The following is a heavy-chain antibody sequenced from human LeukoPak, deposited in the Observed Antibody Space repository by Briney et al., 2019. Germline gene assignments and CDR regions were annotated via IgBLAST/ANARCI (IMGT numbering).Heavy chain of an antibody. J-gene: IGHJ3*02. D-gene: IGHD5-24*01. V-gene: IGHV1-18*01. CDR1: GYTFTSYG. CDR3: ARDWREMATSDAFDI. Sequence: GASVTVSCTASGYTFTSYGISWVRQAPGQGLEWMGWISAYNGNTNYAQKLQGRVTMTRDTSTSTVYMELSSLRSEDTAVYYCARDWREMATSDAFDIWGQGTMVTVSS. CDR2: ISAYNGNT.